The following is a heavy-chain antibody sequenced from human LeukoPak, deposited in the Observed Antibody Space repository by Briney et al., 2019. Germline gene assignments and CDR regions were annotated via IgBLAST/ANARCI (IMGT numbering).Heavy chain of an antibody. Sequence: ASVKVSCKASGGTFSSYAISWVRQAPGQGLEWMGGIIPIFGTANYAQKFQGRVTITTDESTSTAYMELSSLRSEDTAVYYCARDLGIVGATGAFDIWGQETMVTVSS. CDR3: ARDLGIVGATGAFDI. J-gene: IGHJ3*02. CDR1: GGTFSSYA. CDR2: IIPIFGTA. D-gene: IGHD1-26*01. V-gene: IGHV1-69*05.